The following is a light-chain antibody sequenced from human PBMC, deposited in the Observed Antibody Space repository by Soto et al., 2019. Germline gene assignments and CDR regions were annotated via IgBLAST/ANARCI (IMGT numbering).Light chain of an antibody. Sequence: DIQMTQSPSTLSASVGDRVPTTCRASQTISTWLAWYQQKPGKAPELLIYDASTLESGGPSRCSGSGSGKEFRLTISSLKPDDFATFYCQPYSSFSRTVGQGTKVDI. CDR3: QPYSSFSRT. CDR1: QTISTW. V-gene: IGKV1-5*01. J-gene: IGKJ1*01. CDR2: DAS.